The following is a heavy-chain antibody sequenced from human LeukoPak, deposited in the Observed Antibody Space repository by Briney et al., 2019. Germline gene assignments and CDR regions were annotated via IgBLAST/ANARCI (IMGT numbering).Heavy chain of an antibody. J-gene: IGHJ4*02. D-gene: IGHD2-8*01. CDR3: SRENGAFSPFGY. CDR1: GDSISSYY. V-gene: IGHV4-59*12. Sequence: SETLSLTCTVSGDSISSYYRNWIRQPPGKGLEWIGYIYYSGSTNYNPSLKSRVTISVDTSKNQFSLKLSSVTAADTAVYHCSRENGAFSPFGYWGQGTLVTVSS. CDR2: IYYSGST.